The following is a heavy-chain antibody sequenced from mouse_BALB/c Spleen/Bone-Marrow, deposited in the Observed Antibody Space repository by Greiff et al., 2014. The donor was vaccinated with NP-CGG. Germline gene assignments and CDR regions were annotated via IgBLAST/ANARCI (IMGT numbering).Heavy chain of an antibody. Sequence: VQLQQSXAELVRPGSSVKISCKASGYAFSSYWMSWVKQRPGQGLEWIGQIYPGDGDTNYNGKFKGKATLTADKSSSTAYMQLSSLTSEDSAVYFCARWLPAMDYWGQGTSVTVSS. V-gene: IGHV1-80*01. CDR1: GYAFSSYW. D-gene: IGHD2-2*01. CDR3: ARWLPAMDY. J-gene: IGHJ4*01. CDR2: IYPGDGDT.